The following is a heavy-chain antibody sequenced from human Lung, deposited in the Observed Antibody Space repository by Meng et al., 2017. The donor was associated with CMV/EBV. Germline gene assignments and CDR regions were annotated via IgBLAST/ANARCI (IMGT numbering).Heavy chain of an antibody. CDR3: ARGQYQLPSTGAFDI. D-gene: IGHD2-2*01. CDR2: INHSGST. Sequence: VYGGSFSGYYWSWIRQPPGKGLEWIGEINHSGSTNYNPSLKSRVTISVDTSKNQFSLKLSSVTAADTAVYYCARGQYQLPSTGAFDIWGQGTMVTVS. CDR1: GGSFSGYY. V-gene: IGHV4-34*01. J-gene: IGHJ3*02.